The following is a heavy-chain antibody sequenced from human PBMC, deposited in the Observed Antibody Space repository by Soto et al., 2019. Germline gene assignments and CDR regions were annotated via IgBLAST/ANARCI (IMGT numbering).Heavy chain of an antibody. Sequence: EVQLVESGGGLVQPGGSLRLSCAASGFTFSSYSMNWVRQAPGKGLEWVSYISSSSSTIYYADSVKGRFTISRDNAKNSRYLQMNSLRDEDTAVYYCARDQGAVAGTAFDYWGQGTLVTVSS. D-gene: IGHD6-19*01. V-gene: IGHV3-48*02. CDR2: ISSSSSTI. CDR1: GFTFSSYS. CDR3: ARDQGAVAGTAFDY. J-gene: IGHJ4*02.